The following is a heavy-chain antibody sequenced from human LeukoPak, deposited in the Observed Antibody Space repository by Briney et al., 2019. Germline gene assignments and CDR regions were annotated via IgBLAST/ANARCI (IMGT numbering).Heavy chain of an antibody. CDR2: IYASGST. Sequence: SETLFLTCTVSGGSISGYTWSWIRQPAGKGLEWIGRIYASGSTNYNPSLQGRVTMSVGTSRGQFFLMVHSVTAADTAVYYCARGVVGATAFAYWGQGTVVTASS. J-gene: IGHJ4*02. CDR3: ARGVVGATAFAY. V-gene: IGHV4-4*07. CDR1: GGSISGYT. D-gene: IGHD1-26*01.